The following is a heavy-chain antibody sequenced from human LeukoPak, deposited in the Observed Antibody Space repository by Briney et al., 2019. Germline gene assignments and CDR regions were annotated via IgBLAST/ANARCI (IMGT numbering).Heavy chain of an antibody. J-gene: IGHJ6*03. Sequence: SETLSLTCTVSGGSISSSSYYWGWIRQPPGRGLEWIGSMYYSGSTYYNPSLKSRVTISVDTSKNQFSLKLSSVTAADTAVYYCARNIAVAGRGDYMDVWGKGTTVTISS. D-gene: IGHD6-19*01. CDR1: GGSISSSSYY. CDR2: MYYSGST. CDR3: ARNIAVAGRGDYMDV. V-gene: IGHV4-39*01.